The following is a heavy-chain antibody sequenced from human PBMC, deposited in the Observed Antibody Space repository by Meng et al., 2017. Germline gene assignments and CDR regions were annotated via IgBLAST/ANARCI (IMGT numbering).Heavy chain of an antibody. D-gene: IGHD3-10*01. CDR1: GGSISGYY. J-gene: IGHJ5*02. Sequence: QMRRPQGGARLLKPSETLSLTCASYGGSISGYYWSWIRQPPGKGLEWIGEINHSGSTNYNPSLKSRVTISVDTSKNHFSLKLSSVAAADTAVYYCARKFTMVRGIYNWFDPWGQGTLVTVSS. CDR3: ARKFTMVRGIYNWFDP. V-gene: IGHV4-34*01. CDR2: INHSGST.